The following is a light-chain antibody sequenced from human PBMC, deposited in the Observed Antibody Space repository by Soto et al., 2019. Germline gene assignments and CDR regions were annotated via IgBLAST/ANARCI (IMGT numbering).Light chain of an antibody. CDR1: SSDIGGYNY. CDR3: SSYAGSNTYVV. CDR2: EVS. V-gene: IGLV2-8*01. J-gene: IGLJ2*01. Sequence: QSALTQPPSACGSPEQSVTISCSGTSSDIGGYNYVSWYQQHPGKAPKLMIYEVSRRPSGVPDRFSGSTSGNTASLTVSGLHAEDEADYYCSSYAGSNTYVVFGGGTKLTVL.